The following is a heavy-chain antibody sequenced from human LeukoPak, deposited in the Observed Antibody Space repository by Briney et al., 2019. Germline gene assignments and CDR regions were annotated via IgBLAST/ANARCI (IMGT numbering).Heavy chain of an antibody. V-gene: IGHV3-43*02. CDR1: GFTFDDYA. Sequence: PGGSLRLSCAASGFTFDDYAMHWVRQAPGKGLEWVSLISGDGGSTYYADSVKGRFTISRDNSKNSLYLQMNSLRTEDTALYYCAKDKGLWDSSSWYYFDYWGQGTLVTVSS. CDR2: ISGDGGST. CDR3: AKDKGLWDSSSWYYFDY. J-gene: IGHJ4*02. D-gene: IGHD6-13*01.